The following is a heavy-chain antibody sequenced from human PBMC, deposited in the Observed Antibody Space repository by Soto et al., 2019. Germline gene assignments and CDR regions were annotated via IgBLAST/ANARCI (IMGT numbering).Heavy chain of an antibody. CDR2: IYHSGST. CDR3: ARMRQLALSYGMDV. V-gene: IGHV4-30-2*01. J-gene: IGHJ6*02. CDR1: GGSISSGGYS. Sequence: SETLSLTCAVSGGSISSGGYSWSWIRQPPGKGLEWIGYIYHSGSTYYNPSLKSRVTISVDRSKNQFSLKLSSVTAADTAVCYCARMRQLALSYGMDVWGQGTTVTVSS. D-gene: IGHD6-13*01.